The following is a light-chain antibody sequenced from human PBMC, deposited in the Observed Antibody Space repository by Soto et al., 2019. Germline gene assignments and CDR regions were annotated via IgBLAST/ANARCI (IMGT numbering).Light chain of an antibody. CDR1: QSLLDSDDGNTY. Sequence: DVVLTQAPLSLSVTPGEPASMSCRSSQSLLDSDDGNTYVDWYLQRPGQSPQLLIQTLSSRASGVTDRFTGSGSRTEFKLKISRVEGYDGGIYYCLQRVEFPITFGHGTQLEL. V-gene: IGKV2-40*01. CDR3: LQRVEFPIT. CDR2: TLS. J-gene: IGKJ5*01.